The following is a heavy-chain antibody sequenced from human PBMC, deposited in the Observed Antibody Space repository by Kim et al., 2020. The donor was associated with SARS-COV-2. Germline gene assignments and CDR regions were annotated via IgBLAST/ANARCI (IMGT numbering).Heavy chain of an antibody. D-gene: IGHD6-13*01. CDR3: AAEGIAAAGTDRGLDY. J-gene: IGHJ4*02. Sequence: SRKGRFTISRGNSKNTLYLEMNSLRAEDTAVYYCAAEGIAAAGTDRGLDYWGQGTLVTVSS. V-gene: IGHV3-30*03.